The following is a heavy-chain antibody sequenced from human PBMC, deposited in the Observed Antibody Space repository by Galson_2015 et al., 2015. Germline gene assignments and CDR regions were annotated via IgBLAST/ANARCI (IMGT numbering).Heavy chain of an antibody. CDR2: IYPGDSDT. Sequence: QMPGKGLEWMGIIYPGDSDTRYSPSFQGQVTISADKSISTAYLQWSSLKASDTAMYYCARQVTIFGVVIIRYFDYWGQGTLVTVSS. D-gene: IGHD3-3*01. CDR3: ARQVTIFGVVIIRYFDY. V-gene: IGHV5-51*01. J-gene: IGHJ4*02.